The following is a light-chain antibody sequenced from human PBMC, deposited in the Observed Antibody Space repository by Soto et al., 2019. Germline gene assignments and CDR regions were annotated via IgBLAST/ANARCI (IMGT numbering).Light chain of an antibody. V-gene: IGLV2-14*01. J-gene: IGLJ1*01. CDR1: SSDVGGHNF. Sequence: QSALTQPASVSGSPGQSIAISCTGTSSDVGGHNFVSWYQQHPDKAPKLIVYEVTHRPSGVSNRFSGSKSGNTASLTISGLQGEDEADYYCSSLSGGNIRVFGTGTKLTVL. CDR2: EVT. CDR3: SSLSGGNIRV.